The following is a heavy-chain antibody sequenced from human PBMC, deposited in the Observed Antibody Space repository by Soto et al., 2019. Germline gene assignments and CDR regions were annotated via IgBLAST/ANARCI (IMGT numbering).Heavy chain of an antibody. Sequence: SETLSLTCTVSGSSISSGSYYWDWIRQPPGKGLEWIGSFYYSGRTYYNPSLKSRVTISVDTSKNQFSLKLSSVTATDTAVYYCARQPTTVTTVGAFDIWGQGTMVTVSS. V-gene: IGHV4-39*01. J-gene: IGHJ3*02. CDR1: GSSISSGSYY. D-gene: IGHD4-17*01. CDR2: FYYSGRT. CDR3: ARQPTTVTTVGAFDI.